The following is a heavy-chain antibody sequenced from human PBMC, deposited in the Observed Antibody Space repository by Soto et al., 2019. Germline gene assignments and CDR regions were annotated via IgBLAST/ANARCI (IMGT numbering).Heavy chain of an antibody. Sequence: QVPLQESGPRLVRPSGTLSLTCTVSSGSISTANWWSWVRQPPGRGLEWIGEIYHSGSTNYNLSLKSRVTLTVDKSKNQFSLGLRSVTAADTAMYYCARRGGGVVLTATTPFDYWGQGTLVTVSS. CDR2: IYHSGST. J-gene: IGHJ4*02. CDR1: SGSISTANW. V-gene: IGHV4-4*02. CDR3: ARRGGGVVLTATTPFDY. D-gene: IGHD2-21*02.